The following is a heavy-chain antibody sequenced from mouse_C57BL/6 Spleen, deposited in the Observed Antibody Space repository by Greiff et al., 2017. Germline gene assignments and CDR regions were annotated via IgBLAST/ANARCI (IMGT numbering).Heavy chain of an antibody. D-gene: IGHD1-1*01. CDR3: ARSGYYYGSSYWYFDV. J-gene: IGHJ1*03. CDR2: INPNNGGT. CDR1: GYTFTDYY. V-gene: IGHV1-26*01. Sequence: EVQLQQSGPELVKPGASVKISCKASGYTFTDYYMNWVKQSHGKSLEWIGDINPNNGGTSYNQKFKGKATLTVDKSSSTAYMELRSLTSEDSAVYYCARSGYYYGSSYWYFDVWGTGTTVTVSS.